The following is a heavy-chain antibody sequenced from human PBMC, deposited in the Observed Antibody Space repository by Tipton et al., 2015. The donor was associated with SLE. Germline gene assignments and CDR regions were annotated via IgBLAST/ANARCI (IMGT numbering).Heavy chain of an antibody. D-gene: IGHD6-19*01. Sequence: TLSLTCTVSGGSISSGSYYWSWIRQPAGKGLEWIGYIYYSGSTNYNPSLKSRVTISVDTSKNQFSLKLSSVTAADTAVYYCATEWGSGWNWFDPWGQGTLVTVSS. CDR2: IYYSGST. CDR3: ATEWGSGWNWFDP. V-gene: IGHV4-61*10. CDR1: GGSISSGSYY. J-gene: IGHJ5*02.